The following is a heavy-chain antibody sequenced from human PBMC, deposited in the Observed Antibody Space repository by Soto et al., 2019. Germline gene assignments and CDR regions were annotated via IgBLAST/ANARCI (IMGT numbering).Heavy chain of an antibody. D-gene: IGHD2-21*02. V-gene: IGHV1-46*01. CDR2: VNPYGASS. CDR3: ASVTTIWSN. CDR1: GYSSSNYY. J-gene: IGHJ4*02. Sequence: QAQVVQSGAEVKEPGASVKVSCKASGYSSSNYYTHWVRQAPGQGLEWMGIVNPYGASSNYAQSFQGRVTLTRDTSTNTDYMDLSRLTSDDTAVYYCASVTTIWSNWGQGTLVTVSS.